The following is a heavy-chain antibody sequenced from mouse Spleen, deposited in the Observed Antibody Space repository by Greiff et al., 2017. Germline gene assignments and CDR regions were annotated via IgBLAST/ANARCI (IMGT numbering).Heavy chain of an antibody. Sequence: EVQGVESGGGLVKPGGSLKLSCAASGFTFSSYAMSWVRQTPEKRLEWVATISSGGSYTYYPDSVKGRFTISRDNAKNTLYLQMSSLRSEDTAMYYCARLYYGSSYDYYAMDYWGQGTSVTVSS. CDR3: ARLYYGSSYDYYAMDY. J-gene: IGHJ4*01. CDR2: ISSGGSYT. D-gene: IGHD1-1*01. V-gene: IGHV5-9-3*01. CDR1: GFTFSSYA.